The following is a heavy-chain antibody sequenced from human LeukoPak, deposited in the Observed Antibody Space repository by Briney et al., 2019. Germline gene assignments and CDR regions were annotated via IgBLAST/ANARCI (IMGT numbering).Heavy chain of an antibody. CDR1: GGSISSGGYY. CDR3: ARCRDGYNYWFDP. D-gene: IGHD5-24*01. CDR2: IYYSGST. Sequence: SQTLSLTCTVSGGSISSGGYYWSWIRQPPGKGLEWIGYIYYSGSTNYNPSLKSRVTISVDTSKNQFSLKLSSVTAADTAVYYCARCRDGYNYWFDPWDQGTLVTVSS. J-gene: IGHJ5*02. V-gene: IGHV4-61*08.